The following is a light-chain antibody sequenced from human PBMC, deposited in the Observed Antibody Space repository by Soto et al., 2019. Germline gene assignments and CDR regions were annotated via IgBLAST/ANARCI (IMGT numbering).Light chain of an antibody. Sequence: DIQMTQSPSSVSASVGDRVTITSRASQDIKYWLAWYQQKPGKAPNILLYASSSLQSGVPSRFSGSGSGTDFALTISSLPPEDFATYYWQQGNSFPLTFGQGTKLEIQ. V-gene: IGKV1-12*01. CDR1: QDIKYW. CDR3: QQGNSFPLT. J-gene: IGKJ2*01. CDR2: ASS.